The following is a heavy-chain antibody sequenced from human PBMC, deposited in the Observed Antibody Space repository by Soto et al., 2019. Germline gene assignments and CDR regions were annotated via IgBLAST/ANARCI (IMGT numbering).Heavy chain of an antibody. D-gene: IGHD5-18*01. V-gene: IGHV4-4*02. Sequence: QVQLQESGPGLVKPSGTLSLTCAVSGGSISSSNWWSWVRQPPGKGLEWIGEIYHSGSTNNNPSRKSRVPIAVDKSKNQYPLKLRSVTAADKAVYYCARQERGYSYGYADWGQGTLVTVSS. CDR3: ARQERGYSYGYAD. J-gene: IGHJ4*02. CDR2: IYHSGST. CDR1: GGSISSSNW.